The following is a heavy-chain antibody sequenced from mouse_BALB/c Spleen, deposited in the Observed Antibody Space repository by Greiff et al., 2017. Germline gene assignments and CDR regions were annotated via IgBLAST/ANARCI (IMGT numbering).Heavy chain of an antibody. Sequence: EVMLVESGGDLVKPGGSLKLSCAASGFTFSSYGMSWVRQTPDKRLEWVATISSGGSYTYYPDSVKGRFTISRDNAKNTLYLQMSSLKSEDTAMYYCARGTSNWDYFDYWGQGTTLTVSS. CDR1: GFTFSSYG. CDR3: ARGTSNWDYFDY. D-gene: IGHD4-1*01. CDR2: ISSGGSYT. V-gene: IGHV5-6*01. J-gene: IGHJ2*01.